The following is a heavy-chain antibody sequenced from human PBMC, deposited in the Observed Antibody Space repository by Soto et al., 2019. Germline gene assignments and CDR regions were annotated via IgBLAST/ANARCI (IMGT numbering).Heavy chain of an antibody. V-gene: IGHV1-69*01. CDR1: GGTFSSYA. Sequence: QVQLVQSGAEVTKPGSSVKVSCKASGGTFSSYAISWVRQAPGQGLEWMGGIIPIFGTANYAQKFQGRVTITADESTSTAYMELSSLRSEDTAVYYCARERLKNYYDSSGYTEFDYWGQGTLVTVSS. D-gene: IGHD3-22*01. J-gene: IGHJ4*02. CDR3: ARERLKNYYDSSGYTEFDY. CDR2: IIPIFGTA.